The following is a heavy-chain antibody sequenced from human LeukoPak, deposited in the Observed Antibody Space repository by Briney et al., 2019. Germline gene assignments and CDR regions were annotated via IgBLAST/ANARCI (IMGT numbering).Heavy chain of an antibody. V-gene: IGHV3-53*01. CDR3: ARDPAPATGAFDI. CDR1: GFTISSNY. CDR2: IFNSGDT. Sequence: PGGSLRLSCAASGFTISSNYMNRVRQAPGKGLEWVSVIFNSGDTYYADSVKGRFTISRDTSKNTLYLQMNSLRVDDTAVYYCARDPAPATGAFDIWGQGTMVIIS. J-gene: IGHJ3*02. D-gene: IGHD1-1*01.